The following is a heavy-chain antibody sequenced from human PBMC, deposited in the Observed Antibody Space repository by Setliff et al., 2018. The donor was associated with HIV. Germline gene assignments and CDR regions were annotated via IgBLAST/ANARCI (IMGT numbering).Heavy chain of an antibody. CDR2: IKDDESEK. V-gene: IGHV3-7*01. J-gene: IGHJ4*02. D-gene: IGHD2-2*01. Sequence: PGGSLRLSCAGSGFMFSDYWLHWVRQAPGKGLEWVADIKDDESEKYYVDSVRGRFTISRDNARNTVYLQMNSLTAEDTALYYCARDRSNTWAFDYWGPGVLVTVSS. CDR1: GFMFSDYW. CDR3: ARDRSNTWAFDY.